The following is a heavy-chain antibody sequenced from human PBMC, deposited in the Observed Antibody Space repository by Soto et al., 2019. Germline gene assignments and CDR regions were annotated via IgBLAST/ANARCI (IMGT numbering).Heavy chain of an antibody. CDR2: IYPSGST. CDR1: VGSISSYY. Sequence: SETLCLTCTVSVGSISSYYWSWIRQPAGKGLEWIGRIYPSGSTNYNPSLKSRVTMSVDTSKNQFSLKLSSVTAADTAVYYCARDGSGYPRANYFDYWGQGTLVTVSS. D-gene: IGHD3-22*01. J-gene: IGHJ4*02. V-gene: IGHV4-4*07. CDR3: ARDGSGYPRANYFDY.